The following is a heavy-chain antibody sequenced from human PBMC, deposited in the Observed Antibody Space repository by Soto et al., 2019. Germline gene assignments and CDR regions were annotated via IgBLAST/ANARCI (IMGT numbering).Heavy chain of an antibody. CDR3: ARSVVGYCGVNDCYSLDYMDV. D-gene: IGHD2-21*01. Sequence: QVHLAQSGAEVKKPGASVKVSCKASGYTFTSYDLNWVRQAAGQGLEWMGGMNPVSGYTAYAQKFQGRVTMTSDNSISTAYLELSSLRSEDTAVYFCARSVVGYCGVNDCYSLDYMDVWGKGSTVTVSS. CDR2: MNPVSGYT. J-gene: IGHJ6*03. V-gene: IGHV1-8*01. CDR1: GYTFTSYD.